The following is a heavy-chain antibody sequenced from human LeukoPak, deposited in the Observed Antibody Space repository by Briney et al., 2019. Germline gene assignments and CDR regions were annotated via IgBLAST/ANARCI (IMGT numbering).Heavy chain of an antibody. V-gene: IGHV3-53*01. CDR2: TYSGGST. CDR3: ARGIAVADTGFFDY. CDR1: GFTFSSNY. Sequence: GGSLRLSCAASGFTFSSNYMSWVRQAPGKGLEWVSATYSGGSTYYADSVKGRFTISRDNSKSTLYLQMNSLRVEDTAVYYCARGIAVADTGFFDYWGQGTLVTVSS. J-gene: IGHJ4*02. D-gene: IGHD6-19*01.